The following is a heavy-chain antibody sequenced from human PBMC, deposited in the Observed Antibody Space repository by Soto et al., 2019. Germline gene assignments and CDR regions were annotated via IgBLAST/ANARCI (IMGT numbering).Heavy chain of an antibody. J-gene: IGHJ5*01. CDR1: GCSISSRGYY. Sequence: SETLSLTCTVSGCSISSRGYYWAWIRQPPGKGLEWIGYIYYSGSTYYNPSLKSRVSISVDTSKNQFSLKLSSVTAADTAVYYCAREINWFDPWGQGTLVTVSS. CDR2: IYYSGST. CDR3: AREINWFDP. V-gene: IGHV4-30-4*08.